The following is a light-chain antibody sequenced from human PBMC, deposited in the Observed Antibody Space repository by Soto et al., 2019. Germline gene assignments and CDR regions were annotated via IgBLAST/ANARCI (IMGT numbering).Light chain of an antibody. V-gene: IGLV2-23*02. CDR2: EVN. J-gene: IGLJ1*01. CDR1: TSAIGSYNF. CDR3: SSYSSTTTPYV. Sequence: QSVLTQTASVSGSPGQSITISCTGTTSAIGSYNFVSWYQQHPGRAPKLLMSEVNIRPSGVSNRFSGSKSGHTASLTISGLQPEDEADFYCSSYSSTTTPYVFGGGTKVTVL.